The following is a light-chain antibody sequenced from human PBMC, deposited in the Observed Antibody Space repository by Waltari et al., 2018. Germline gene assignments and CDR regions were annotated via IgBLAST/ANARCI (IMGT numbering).Light chain of an antibody. CDR2: QDS. V-gene: IGLV3-1*01. Sequence: SYELTQPPSVSVSPGQTASITCSGDKWGDKYACWYQQKPGQSPVLVIYQDSKRPSRFPDLFSGSNSGNTATLTISGTQAMDEADYYCQAWDSSTSVVFGGGTKLTVL. CDR3: QAWDSSTSVV. J-gene: IGLJ2*01. CDR1: KWGDKY.